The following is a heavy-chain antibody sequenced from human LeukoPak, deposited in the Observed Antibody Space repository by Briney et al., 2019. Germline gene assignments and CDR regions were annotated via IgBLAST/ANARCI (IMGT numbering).Heavy chain of an antibody. D-gene: IGHD4-17*01. J-gene: IGHJ5*02. Sequence: SETLSLTCTLSSGSFSTYYWNWIRRPAGKGLEWIGLIYTSGNTNYNPSLKSRVTMSLDTSTNRFSLKLNSVTAADTAVYYCARSYDYGDFVHWFDPWGQGTLVTVSS. CDR2: IYTSGNT. V-gene: IGHV4-4*07. CDR3: ARSYDYGDFVHWFDP. CDR1: SGSFSTYY.